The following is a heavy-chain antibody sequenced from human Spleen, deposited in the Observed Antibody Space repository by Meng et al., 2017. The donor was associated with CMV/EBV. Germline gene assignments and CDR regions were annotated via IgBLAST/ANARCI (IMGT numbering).Heavy chain of an antibody. CDR2: IKQDGSEK. D-gene: IGHD3-10*01. CDR3: ARAHPGSGKGLDL. V-gene: IGHV3-7*01. J-gene: IGHJ4*02. CDR1: GFTFNTYW. Sequence: GESLKISCAASGFTFNTYWMSWVRQAPGKGLEWVANIKQDGSEKYYVGSVKGRFTISRDNSKNTLYLQMNSLRPEDTAVYYCARAHPGSGKGLDLWGQGTLVTVSS.